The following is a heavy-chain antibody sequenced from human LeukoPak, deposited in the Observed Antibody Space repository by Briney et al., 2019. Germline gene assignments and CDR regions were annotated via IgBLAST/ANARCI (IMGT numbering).Heavy chain of an antibody. D-gene: IGHD3-22*01. CDR1: GFTFSNYA. CDR2: ITDSGGST. V-gene: IGHV3-23*01. J-gene: IGHJ4*02. Sequence: GGSLRLSCAASGFTFSNYAMSWVRQAPGGGLEWVSAITDSGGSTYYSDSVKGRFTISRDNSKNTLYLQMNTLRAEDTAIYYCAKGSSGSRPYYFDYWGQGTLVTVSS. CDR3: AKGSSGSRPYYFDY.